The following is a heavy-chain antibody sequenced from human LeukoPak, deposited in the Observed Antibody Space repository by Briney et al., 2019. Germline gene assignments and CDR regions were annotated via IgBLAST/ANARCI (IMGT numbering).Heavy chain of an antibody. CDR3: AKTRRGYSYGAFDY. CDR1: GFTFSSYA. V-gene: IGHV3-23*01. D-gene: IGHD5-18*01. CDR2: ISGSGGST. Sequence: GGSLRLSCAASGFTFSSYAMSWVRQAPGKGLEWVSAISGSGGSTYYADSVKGRFTISRDNSKNTLYLQVNSLRAEDTAVYYCAKTRRGYSYGAFDYWGQGTLVTVSS. J-gene: IGHJ4*02.